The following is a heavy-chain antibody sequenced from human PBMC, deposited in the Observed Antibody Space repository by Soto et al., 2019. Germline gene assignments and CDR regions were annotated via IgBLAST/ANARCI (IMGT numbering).Heavy chain of an antibody. V-gene: IGHV3-21*01. CDR3: ARDKSLAARVDWFDP. D-gene: IGHD6-6*01. CDR1: GFTFSSYS. CDR2: ISSSSSYI. Sequence: EVQLVESGGGLVKPGGSLRLSCAASGFTFSSYSMNWVRQAPGKGLEWVASISSSSSYIYYADSVKGRFTISRDNAKNSLYLQMNSLGAEDTAVYYCARDKSLAARVDWFDPWGQGTLVTVSS. J-gene: IGHJ5*02.